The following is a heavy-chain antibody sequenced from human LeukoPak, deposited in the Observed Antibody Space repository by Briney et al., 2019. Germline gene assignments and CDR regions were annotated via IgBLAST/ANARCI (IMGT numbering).Heavy chain of an antibody. J-gene: IGHJ4*02. D-gene: IGHD3-16*02. CDR1: GFSFSTYA. V-gene: IGHV3-23*01. Sequence: GGSLRLSCTASGFSFSTYAMNWIRQAPGKGLEWVSVIFGNGGGRDYADSVKGRFTISRDNSKSTLYLQMNSLRAEDTAVYYCAKDRTPDGRYEVDYWGRGTLVTVSS. CDR3: AKDRTPDGRYEVDY. CDR2: IFGNGGGR.